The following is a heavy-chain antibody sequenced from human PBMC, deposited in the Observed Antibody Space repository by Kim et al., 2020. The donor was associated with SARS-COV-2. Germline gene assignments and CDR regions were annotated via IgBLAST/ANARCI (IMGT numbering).Heavy chain of an antibody. CDR1: GGSISSYH. V-gene: IGHV4-59*08. Sequence: SETLSLTCTVSGGSISSYHWSWIQQPPGKGLEWIGYISHSGSTNYNPSLKSRVTISIDTSKNKFPLNLSSVTAADTAVYYCARGAIVGVDPWGQGTLVTV. CDR3: ARGAIVGVDP. J-gene: IGHJ5*02. D-gene: IGHD3-22*01. CDR2: ISHSGST.